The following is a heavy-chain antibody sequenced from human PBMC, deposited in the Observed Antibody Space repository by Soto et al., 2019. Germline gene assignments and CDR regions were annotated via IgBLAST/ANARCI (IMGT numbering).Heavy chain of an antibody. CDR1: GFTFTSSA. J-gene: IGHJ5*02. Sequence: SVKVSCKASGFTFTSSAVQWVRQARGQRLERIGWIVVGSGNTNYAQKFQERVTITRDMSTSTAYMELSSLRSEDTAVYYCAADKDYDILTGPYNWFDPWAREPWSPSPQ. D-gene: IGHD3-9*01. CDR3: AADKDYDILTGPYNWFDP. V-gene: IGHV1-58*01. CDR2: IVVGSGNT.